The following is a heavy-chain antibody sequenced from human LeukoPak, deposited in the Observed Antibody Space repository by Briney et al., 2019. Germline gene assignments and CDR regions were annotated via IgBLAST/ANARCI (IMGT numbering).Heavy chain of an antibody. V-gene: IGHV4-4*02. CDR2: IHPGGGI. CDR1: GGSITTSNW. CDR3: AKDLGYQLLY. Sequence: SETLSLTCTVSGGSITTSNWWSWVRQPPGKGLEWIGEIHPGGGINYSPSLRSRATLSMDKSKNQFSLELSSVTAADTAVYYCAKDLGYQLLYWGQGTLVTVSS. D-gene: IGHD2-2*01. J-gene: IGHJ4*02.